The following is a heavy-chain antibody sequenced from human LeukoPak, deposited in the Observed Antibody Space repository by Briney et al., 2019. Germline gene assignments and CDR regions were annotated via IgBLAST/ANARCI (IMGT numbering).Heavy chain of an antibody. CDR2: ISSSSSTM. J-gene: IGHJ4*02. D-gene: IGHD3-22*01. CDR3: ARDAPGGDYYDSSGYYYVLDY. CDR1: GGSISSGGYY. Sequence: LSLTCTVSGGSISSGGYYWSWIRQHPGKGLEWVSYISSSSSTMYYADSVKGRFTISRDNAKNSLYLQMNSLRDEDTAVYYCARDAPGGDYYDSSGYYYVLDYWGQGTLVTVSS. V-gene: IGHV3-11*04.